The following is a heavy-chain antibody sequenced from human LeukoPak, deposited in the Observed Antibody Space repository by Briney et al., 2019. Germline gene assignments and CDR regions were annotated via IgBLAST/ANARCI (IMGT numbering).Heavy chain of an antibody. CDR2: IYYSGST. V-gene: IGHV4-39*01. CDR3: ARPYSGSSYYFDC. Sequence: SETLSLTCTVSGGSISSSSYYWGWIGQPPGKGLEWIGSIYYSGSTYYNPSLKSRVTISVDTSKNQFSLKLSSVTAADTAVYYCARPYSGSSYYFDCWGQGTLVTVSS. D-gene: IGHD1-26*01. CDR1: GGSISSSSYY. J-gene: IGHJ4*02.